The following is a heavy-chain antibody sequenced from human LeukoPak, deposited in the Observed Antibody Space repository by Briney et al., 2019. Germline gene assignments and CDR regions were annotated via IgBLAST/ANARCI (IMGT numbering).Heavy chain of an antibody. V-gene: IGHV1-2*02. CDR3: ARFGPVVDAFDI. D-gene: IGHD2-15*01. CDR1: GYTFICYY. CDR2: INPNSGGT. J-gene: IGHJ3*02. Sequence: ASVKVSCKASGYTFICYYMHWVRQAPGQGLEWMGWINPNSGGTNYAQKFQGRVTMTRDTSISTAYMELSRLRFDDTAVYYCARFGPVVDAFDIWGQGTMVTVSS.